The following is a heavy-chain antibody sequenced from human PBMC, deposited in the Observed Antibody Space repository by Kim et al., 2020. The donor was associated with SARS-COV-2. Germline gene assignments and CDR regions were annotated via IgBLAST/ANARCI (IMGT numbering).Heavy chain of an antibody. Sequence: GGSLRLSCAASGFTFSSYAMSWVRQAPGKGLEWVSAISGSGGSTYYADSVKGRFTISRDNSKNTLYLQMNSLRAEDTAVYYCAKVPDRGGYYDILTGIREDSAYYFDYWGQGTLVTVSS. J-gene: IGHJ4*02. CDR3: AKVPDRGGYYDILTGIREDSAYYFDY. V-gene: IGHV3-23*01. CDR1: GFTFSSYA. D-gene: IGHD3-9*01. CDR2: ISGSGGST.